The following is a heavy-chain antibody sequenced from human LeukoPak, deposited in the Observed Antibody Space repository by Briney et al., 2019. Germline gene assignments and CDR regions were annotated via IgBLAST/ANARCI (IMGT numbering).Heavy chain of an antibody. CDR1: GGSISSYY. J-gene: IGHJ4*02. CDR2: IYYSGST. V-gene: IGHV4-59*01. CDR3: ASTRRDGYNYGLDY. Sequence: PSETLSLTCTVSGGSISSYYWSWIRQPPGKGLEWIGYIYYSGSTNYNPSLKSRVTMSVDTSKNQFSLKLSSVTAADTAVYYCASTRRDGYNYGLDYWGQGTLVTVSS. D-gene: IGHD5-24*01.